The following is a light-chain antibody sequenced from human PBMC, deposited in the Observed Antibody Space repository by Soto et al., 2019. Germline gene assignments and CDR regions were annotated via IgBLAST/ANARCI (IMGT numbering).Light chain of an antibody. J-gene: IGLJ3*02. CDR2: EVN. Sequence: QSALTQPASVSGSPGQSITISCTGTSSDVGDYNYVSWYQQHPGKAPKLMIYEVNNRPSGVSNRFSGSKSGNTASLTISGLQAEDEADYYCISSTSTGIRVFGGGTKLTVL. V-gene: IGLV2-14*01. CDR3: ISSTSTGIRV. CDR1: SSDVGDYNY.